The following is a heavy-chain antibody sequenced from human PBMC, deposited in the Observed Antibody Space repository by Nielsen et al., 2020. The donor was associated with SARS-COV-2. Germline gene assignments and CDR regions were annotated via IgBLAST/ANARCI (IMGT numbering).Heavy chain of an antibody. CDR1: GYTFTRHW. Sequence: GESLKISCTASGYTFTRHWIGWVRQMPGKGLEWMGIIYPGDSDARYSPSFQGQVTFSADKSISSAYLLWSSLKASDTAMYYCARRYSYYGYYFDYWGQGTLVTVSS. CDR2: IYPGDSDA. D-gene: IGHD3-10*01. CDR3: ARRYSYYGYYFDY. V-gene: IGHV5-51*01. J-gene: IGHJ4*02.